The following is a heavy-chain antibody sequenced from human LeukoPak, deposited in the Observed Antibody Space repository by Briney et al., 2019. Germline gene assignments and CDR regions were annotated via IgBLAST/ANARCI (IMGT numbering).Heavy chain of an antibody. CDR2: IGTAGDT. CDR3: ARRANCGGDCYRAPGYFDL. J-gene: IGHJ2*01. Sequence: GGSLRLSCAASGFTFSSYDMHWVRQATGKGLEWVSAIGTAGDTYYPGSVKGRFTISRENAKNSLYLQMNSLRAGDTAVYYCARRANCGGDCYRAPGYFDLWGRGTLVTVSS. D-gene: IGHD2-21*02. CDR1: GFTFSSYD. V-gene: IGHV3-13*01.